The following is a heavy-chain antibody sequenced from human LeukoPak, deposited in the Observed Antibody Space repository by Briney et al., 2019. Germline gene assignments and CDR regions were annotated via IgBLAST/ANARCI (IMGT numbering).Heavy chain of an antibody. V-gene: IGHV3-53*01. D-gene: IGHD6-13*01. CDR1: GFTVSSNY. CDR3: ARDLGIAAAGTAYDAFDI. J-gene: IGHJ3*02. CDR2: IYSGGST. Sequence: GGSLRLSCAASGFTVSSNYMSWVRQAPGKGLEWVSVIYSGGSTYYAGSVKGRFTISRDNSKNTPYLQMNSLRAEDTAVYYCARDLGIAAAGTAYDAFDIWGQGTMVTVSS.